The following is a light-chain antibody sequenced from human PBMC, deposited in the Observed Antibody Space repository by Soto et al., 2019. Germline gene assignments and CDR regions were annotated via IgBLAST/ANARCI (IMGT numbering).Light chain of an antibody. CDR2: GAS. CDR1: QSISSNS. Sequence: ESGLTQSPGTLSLSPGERATLSCRASQSISSNSLAWYQQKPGQAPRLLISGASSRATGIPDRFRGSGSGTDFTLPISRLEPEDFAVYYCQQYGRSSWTFGQGTKVEIK. J-gene: IGKJ1*01. CDR3: QQYGRSSWT. V-gene: IGKV3-20*01.